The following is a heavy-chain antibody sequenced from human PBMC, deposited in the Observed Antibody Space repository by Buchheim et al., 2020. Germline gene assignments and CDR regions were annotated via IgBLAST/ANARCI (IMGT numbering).Heavy chain of an antibody. Sequence: QVQLVESGGGVVQPGRSLRLSCAASGFTFSSYGMHWVRQAPGKGLEWVAVISHDGSNKYYADSVKGRFTISRDNSKNTLYLQMNSLRAEDTAVYYCARDGQTTGAEYFQHWGQGTL. V-gene: IGHV3-30*19. CDR1: GFTFSSYG. D-gene: IGHD1-1*01. CDR3: ARDGQTTGAEYFQH. J-gene: IGHJ1*01. CDR2: ISHDGSNK.